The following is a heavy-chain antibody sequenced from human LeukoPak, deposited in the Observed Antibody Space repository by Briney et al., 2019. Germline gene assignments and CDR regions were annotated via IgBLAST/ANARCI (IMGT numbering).Heavy chain of an antibody. CDR3: AGHHPRNTVDF. Sequence: SETMSLTCTVSGGSISSYYWSWIRQPPGKGLEWIAYISDIGSINYNPSLKSRVTISLDTSKNQFSLKLSSVTAADTAIYYCAGHHPRNTVDFWGQGTLVTVSS. CDR2: ISDIGSI. CDR1: GGSISSYY. V-gene: IGHV4-59*08. J-gene: IGHJ4*02. D-gene: IGHD2-8*02.